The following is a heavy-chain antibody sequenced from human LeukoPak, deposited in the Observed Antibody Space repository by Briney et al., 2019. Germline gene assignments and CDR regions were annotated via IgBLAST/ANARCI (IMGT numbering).Heavy chain of an antibody. D-gene: IGHD3-10*01. J-gene: IGHJ4*02. CDR1: GASISSYY. CDR3: ARGGVLLWFGELSAPFDY. V-gene: IGHV4-59*08. Sequence: SETLSLTCTVSGASISSYYWNWIRQPPGKGLEWIGYIYYSGNTNYNPSLKSRVTMSVDTSKNQFSLKVTSVTAADTAVYYCARGGVLLWFGELSAPFDYWGQGTLVTVSS. CDR2: IYYSGNT.